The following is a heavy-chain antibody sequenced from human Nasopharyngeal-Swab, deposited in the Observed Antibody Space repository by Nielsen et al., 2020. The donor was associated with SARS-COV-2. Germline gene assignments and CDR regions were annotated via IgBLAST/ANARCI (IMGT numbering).Heavy chain of an antibody. CDR1: GFTFSSYW. CDR2: INSDGSST. Sequence: ETLSLTCAASGFTFSSYWMHWVRQAPGKGLVWVSRINSDGSSTSYADSVKGRFTISRDNAKNTLYLQMNSLRAEDTAVYYCARDHQYNWNYVGAFDIWGQGTMVTVSS. V-gene: IGHV3-74*01. D-gene: IGHD1-7*01. CDR3: ARDHQYNWNYVGAFDI. J-gene: IGHJ3*02.